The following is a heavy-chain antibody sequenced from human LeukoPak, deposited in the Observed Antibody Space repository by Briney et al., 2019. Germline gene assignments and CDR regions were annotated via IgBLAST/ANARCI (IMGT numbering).Heavy chain of an antibody. CDR1: GDSVSSNSAA. V-gene: IGHV6-1*01. D-gene: IGHD6-13*01. J-gene: IGHJ5*02. CDR2: TYYGSKWYN. Sequence: SQTLSLTCALSGDSVSSNSAAWNWIRQSPSRGLEWLGRTYYGSKWYNDYAVSVKSRITINPDTSKNQFSLQLNSVTPEDTAVYYCARFAYISSWYEDQNWFDPWGQGTLVTVSS. CDR3: ARFAYISSWYEDQNWFDP.